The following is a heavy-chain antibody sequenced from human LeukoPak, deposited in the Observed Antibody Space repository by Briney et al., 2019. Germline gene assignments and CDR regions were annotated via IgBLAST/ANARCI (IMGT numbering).Heavy chain of an antibody. CDR2: VFHRGTT. J-gene: IGHJ6*03. CDR1: GGSINSAFY. V-gene: IGHV4-38-2*02. D-gene: IGHD3-10*01. CDR3: ARGGFRGVTNPYYYYYMDV. Sequence: SETLSLTCTVSGGSINSAFYWGWIRVPPGKGLEWIGSVFHRGTTYYNSSLKSRVNISIGTSKNQFSLKLSSVTAADTAVYYCARGGFRGVTNPYYYYYMDVWGKGTTVTVSS.